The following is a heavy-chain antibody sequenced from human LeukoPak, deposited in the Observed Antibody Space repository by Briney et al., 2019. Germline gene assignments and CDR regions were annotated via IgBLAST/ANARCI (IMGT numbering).Heavy chain of an antibody. D-gene: IGHD3-3*01. CDR1: GGSISSGGYS. V-gene: IGHV4-30-2*01. J-gene: IGHJ4*02. CDR3: SRGRTYYDFWSGYPTLDY. Sequence: SETLSLTCAVSGGSISSGGYSWSWIRQPPGKGLEWIGYIYHSGSTNYIPSLKSRVTISVDTSKNHFSLKLSSVTAADTAVYYCSRGRTYYDFWSGYPTLDYWGQGTLVTVSS. CDR2: IYHSGST.